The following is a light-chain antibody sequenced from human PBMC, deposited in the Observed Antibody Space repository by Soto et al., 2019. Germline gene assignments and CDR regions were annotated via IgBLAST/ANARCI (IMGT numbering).Light chain of an antibody. CDR3: QQLDSYPLT. V-gene: IGKV1-9*01. CDR1: QGISNS. Sequence: IQLTQSPSSLSASIGDRVTITCRASQGISNSLAWYQQKPGKAPKLLIYIASTLRSGVPPRFSGSGFGTDFTLTISSLQPEDFATYYCQQLDSYPLTFGQGTRLEIK. CDR2: IAS. J-gene: IGKJ5*01.